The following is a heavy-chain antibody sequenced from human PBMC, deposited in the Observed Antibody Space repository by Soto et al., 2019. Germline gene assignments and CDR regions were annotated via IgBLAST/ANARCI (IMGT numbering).Heavy chain of an antibody. Sequence: QVQLVESGGGVVQPGRSLRLSCAASGFTFSSYGMHWVRQAPGKGLEWVAVIWYDGSNKYYADSVKGRFTISRDNSTXTLYLQMNSLRAEDTAVYYCARGALYGDGDDAFDIWGQGTMVTVSS. CDR1: GFTFSSYG. CDR3: ARGALYGDGDDAFDI. J-gene: IGHJ3*02. CDR2: IWYDGSNK. D-gene: IGHD4-17*01. V-gene: IGHV3-33*01.